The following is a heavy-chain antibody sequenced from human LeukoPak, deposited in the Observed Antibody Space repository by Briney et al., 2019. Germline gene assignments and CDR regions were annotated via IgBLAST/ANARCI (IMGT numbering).Heavy chain of an antibody. D-gene: IGHD2-2*01. CDR2: IIPIFGTA. CDR3: ARGICSSTSCYPYYFDY. CDR1: GGTFSSYA. V-gene: IGHV1-69*05. Sequence: ASVKVSCKAPGGTFSSYAISWVRQAPGQGLEWMGGIIPIFGTANYAQKFQGRVTITTDESTSTAYMELSSLRSEDTAVYYCARGICSSTSCYPYYFDYWGQGTLVTVSS. J-gene: IGHJ4*02.